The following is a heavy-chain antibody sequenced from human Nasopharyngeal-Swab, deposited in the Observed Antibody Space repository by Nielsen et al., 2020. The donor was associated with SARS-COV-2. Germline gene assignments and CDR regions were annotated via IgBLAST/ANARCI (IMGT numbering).Heavy chain of an antibody. CDR3: ARELYSNKWGKAFDI. V-gene: IGHV1-46*01. Sequence: ASVKVSCKASENTFSSYYVHWAREAPGQGLEWMGLVNPRDNSISYAHKFQDRVTVTRDTSTSTVYMELSSLRSEDTAVYYCARELYSNKWGKAFDIWGHGTVVTVSS. CDR2: VNPRDNSI. D-gene: IGHD6-13*01. CDR1: ENTFSSYY. J-gene: IGHJ3*02.